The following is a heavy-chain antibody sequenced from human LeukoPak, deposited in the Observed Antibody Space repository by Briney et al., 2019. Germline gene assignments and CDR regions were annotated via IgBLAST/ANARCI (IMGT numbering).Heavy chain of an antibody. D-gene: IGHD3-10*01. J-gene: IGHJ4*02. CDR2: LSGSGGRT. Sequence: GGSLRLSCAASGFSFSSFDMSCVRQVSGKGLDWGSGLSGSGGRTDYADSVKGRFTISRDNSNNTLYLKMNSLRAEDTAVYYCAKSRTDYWGSGSYVGGFDYWGQGVLVTVSS. CDR1: GFSFSSFD. CDR3: AKSRTDYWGSGSYVGGFDY. V-gene: IGHV3-23*01.